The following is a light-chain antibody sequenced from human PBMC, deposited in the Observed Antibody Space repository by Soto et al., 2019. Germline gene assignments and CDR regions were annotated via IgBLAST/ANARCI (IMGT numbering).Light chain of an antibody. CDR1: QSVSNNY. V-gene: IGKV3-20*01. J-gene: IGKJ1*01. CDR2: GAS. CDR3: QQYGSSGT. Sequence: MVLTQSPGTLSLSPVERATLSCRASQSVSNNYLAWYQQTPRQAPRLLSYGASNRATGIPDRFSGSGSGTDFTLTISRVEPEDFAVYYCQQYGSSGTFGQGTKVDI.